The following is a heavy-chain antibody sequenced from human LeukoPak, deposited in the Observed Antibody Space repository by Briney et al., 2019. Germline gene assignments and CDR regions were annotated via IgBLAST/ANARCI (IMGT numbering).Heavy chain of an antibody. CDR2: ISDSGGRT. Sequence: GGSLRLSCAVSGITLSNYGMSWVRQAPGKGLDCVAGISDSGGRTKYADSVKGRFTISRDNPKNALFLQMNSLRPEDTAVYFCAKRGVVIRVILVGFHKEANYFDSWGQGALVTVSS. V-gene: IGHV3-23*01. J-gene: IGHJ4*02. D-gene: IGHD3-22*01. CDR1: GITLSNYG. CDR3: AKRGVVIRVILVGFHKEANYFDS.